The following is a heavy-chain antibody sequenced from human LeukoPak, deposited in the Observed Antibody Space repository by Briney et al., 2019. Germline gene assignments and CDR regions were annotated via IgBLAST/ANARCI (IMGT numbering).Heavy chain of an antibody. CDR1: GFTFSNYG. J-gene: IGHJ1*01. CDR3: AKEFTSYSSGWFFQH. D-gene: IGHD6-13*01. CDR2: ISYDGSTT. V-gene: IGHV3-30*18. Sequence: PGRSLRLSCAASGFTFSNYGMQWVRQAPGKGLEWLAVISYDGSTTFYADSVKGRFTTSRDNSKNTVDLQMSSLRAEDTAVYYCAKEFTSYSSGWFFQHWGQGTLVTVSS.